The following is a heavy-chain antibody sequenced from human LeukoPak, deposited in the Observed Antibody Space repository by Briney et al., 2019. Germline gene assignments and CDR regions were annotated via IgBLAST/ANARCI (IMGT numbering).Heavy chain of an antibody. V-gene: IGHV3-30*03. J-gene: IGHJ4*02. CDR2: ISYDGSNK. CDR1: GFTFSSYW. CDR3: ARHDGDGYNSFGY. Sequence: GGSLRLSCAASGFTFSSYWMSWVRQAPGKGLEWVAVISYDGSNKYYADSVKGRFTISRDNSKNTLYLQMNSLRAEDTAVYYCARHDGDGYNSFGYWGQGTLVTVSS. D-gene: IGHD5-24*01.